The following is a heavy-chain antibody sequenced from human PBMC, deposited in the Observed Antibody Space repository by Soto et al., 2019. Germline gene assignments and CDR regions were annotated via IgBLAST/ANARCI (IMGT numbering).Heavy chain of an antibody. V-gene: IGHV3-9*01. CDR3: AQSRRDGYTAPFGDY. D-gene: IGHD5-12*01. CDR2: ISWNSGSI. Sequence: GGSLRLSCAASGFTFEDYAMHWVPQAPGKGLEWVSGISWNSGSIGYADSVKGRFTISRDNAKNSLYLQMNSLRAEDTALYYCAQSRRDGYTAPFGDYWGQGPLVTVSS. CDR1: GFTFEDYA. J-gene: IGHJ4*02.